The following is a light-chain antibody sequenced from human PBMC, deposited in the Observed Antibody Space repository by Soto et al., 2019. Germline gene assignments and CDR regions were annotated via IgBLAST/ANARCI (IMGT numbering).Light chain of an antibody. J-gene: IGLJ1*01. Sequence: QSALTQPASVSGSPGQSITISCTGTSSDVGGYDYVSWYQLHPGKAPKLMVFEVSNRPSVVSYRFSGSKSGNTASLTISGIQAENEADYFCSSYSISTANLFGTGTKVTVL. V-gene: IGLV2-14*01. CDR1: SSDVGGYDY. CDR3: SSYSISTANL. CDR2: EVS.